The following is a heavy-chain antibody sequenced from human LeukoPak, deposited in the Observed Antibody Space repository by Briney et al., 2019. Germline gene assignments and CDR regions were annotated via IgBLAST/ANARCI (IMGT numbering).Heavy chain of an antibody. CDR3: ARSTGYGSGSLDY. D-gene: IGHD3-10*01. CDR2: ISSNGGST. Sequence: PGGSLRLSCAASGFTFSGYAMPWVRQAPGKGLEYVSAISSNGGSTYYANSVKGRFTISRDNSKNTLYLQMGSLRAKDMAVYYCARSTGYGSGSLDYWGQGTLVTVSS. J-gene: IGHJ4*02. CDR1: GFTFSGYA. V-gene: IGHV3-64*01.